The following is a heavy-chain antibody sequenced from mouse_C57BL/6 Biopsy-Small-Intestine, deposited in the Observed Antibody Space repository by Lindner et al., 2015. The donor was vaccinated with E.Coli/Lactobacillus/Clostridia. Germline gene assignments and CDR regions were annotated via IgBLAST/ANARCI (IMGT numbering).Heavy chain of an antibody. CDR3: ARGGYYGSSYGSYYFDY. Sequence: VQLQESGPGMVKPSQSLSPTCTVTGYSITSGYDWHWIRHFPGNKLEWMGYISYSGGTNYNPSLKSRISVTRDTSKNHFFLKLNSVTTEDTATYYCARGGYYGSSYGSYYFDYWGQGTTLTVSS. D-gene: IGHD1-1*01. J-gene: IGHJ2*01. CDR1: GYSITSGYD. V-gene: IGHV3-1*01. CDR2: ISYSGGT.